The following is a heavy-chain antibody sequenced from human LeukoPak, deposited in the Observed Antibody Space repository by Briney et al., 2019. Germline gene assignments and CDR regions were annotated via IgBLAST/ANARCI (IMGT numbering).Heavy chain of an antibody. J-gene: IGHJ5*02. CDR1: GYTFSSYG. CDR2: ISAYNGNA. V-gene: IGHV1-18*01. CDR3: ARHGHDFWSGQNWFDP. Sequence: GASVKVSCKASGYTFSSYGISWVRQAPGQGLEWIGWISAYNGNANYAQKSQGRVTMTTDTSTSTTYMEVRSLRSDDTAVYYCARHGHDFWSGQNWFDPWGQGTLVTVSS. D-gene: IGHD3-3*01.